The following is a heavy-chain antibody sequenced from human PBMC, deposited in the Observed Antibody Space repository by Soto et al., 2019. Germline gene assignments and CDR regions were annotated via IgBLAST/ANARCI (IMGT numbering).Heavy chain of an antibody. V-gene: IGHV1-3*01. CDR1: GYTFTSYA. D-gene: IGHD3-10*01. CDR3: VAVELGDY. CDR2: INAGNGNT. J-gene: IGHJ4*02. Sequence: QVQLVQSAAEVKNPGASVKVSCKASGYTFTSYAMHWVRQAPGQSPEWMGWINAGNGNTQYIQKFQGRVTFTRDTSATTAYMEVSILRSEDTAVYYCVAVELGDYWGQGTLVTVSS.